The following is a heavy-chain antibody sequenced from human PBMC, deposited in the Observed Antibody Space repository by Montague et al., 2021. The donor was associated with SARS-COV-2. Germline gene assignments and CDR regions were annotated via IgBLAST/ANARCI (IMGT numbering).Heavy chain of an antibody. V-gene: IGHV3-23*01. CDR2: ITNSGGST. Sequence: SLRLSCAASGFTFSSYALTWVRQAPGKGLEWVSAITNSGGSTYYADSVKGRFTISRDNSKNTLYLQMNSLRGEDTAIYYCAKSRVVINPYYYYGMDVWGQGTTVTVSS. CDR1: GFTFSSYA. J-gene: IGHJ6*02. D-gene: IGHD3-3*01. CDR3: AKSRVVINPYYYYGMDV.